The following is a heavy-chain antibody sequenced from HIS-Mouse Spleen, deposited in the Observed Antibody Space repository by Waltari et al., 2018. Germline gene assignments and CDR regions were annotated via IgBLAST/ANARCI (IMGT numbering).Heavy chain of an antibody. D-gene: IGHD3-16*01. CDR1: GFTFSSYG. Sequence: QVQLVESGGGVVQPGRSLRLSCAASGFTFSSYGMHWVGQAPGKGLEWVAVISYDVSNKDYADSVKGRFTISRDNSKNTLYLQMNSLRAEDTAVYYCAKASWGEAFDIWGQGTMVTVSS. V-gene: IGHV3-30*18. J-gene: IGHJ3*02. CDR3: AKASWGEAFDI. CDR2: ISYDVSNK.